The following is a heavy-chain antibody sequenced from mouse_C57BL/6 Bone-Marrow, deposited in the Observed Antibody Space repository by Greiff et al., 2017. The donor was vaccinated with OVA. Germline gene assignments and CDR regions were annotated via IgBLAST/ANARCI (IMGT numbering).Heavy chain of an antibody. CDR1: GYTFTSYW. J-gene: IGHJ3*01. D-gene: IGHD2-1*01. CDR2: INPSSGYT. Sequence: QVQLQQSGAELAKPGASVKLSCKASGYTFTSYWMHWVKQRPGQGLEWIGYINPSSGYTKYNQKFKDKATLTADKYSSTAYMQLSSLTYADSAVYYCARRGNYPAWFAYWGQGTLVTVSA. V-gene: IGHV1-7*01. CDR3: ARRGNYPAWFAY.